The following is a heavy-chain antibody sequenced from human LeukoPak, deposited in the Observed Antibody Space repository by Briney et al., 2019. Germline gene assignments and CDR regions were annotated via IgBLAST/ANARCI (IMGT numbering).Heavy chain of an antibody. CDR3: AREGAVGLDAFDI. V-gene: IGHV3-48*04. CDR2: ISSSGSTI. D-gene: IGHD4-23*01. Sequence: GGSLRLSCTVSGFTVSSNSMSWVRQAPGKGLEWVSYISSSGSTIYYADSVKGRFTISRDNAKNSLFLQITSLRAEDTAVYYSAREGAVGLDAFDIWGQGTMVTVSS. J-gene: IGHJ3*02. CDR1: GFTVSSNS.